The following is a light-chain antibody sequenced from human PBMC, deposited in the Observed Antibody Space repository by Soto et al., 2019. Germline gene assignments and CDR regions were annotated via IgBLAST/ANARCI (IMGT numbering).Light chain of an antibody. V-gene: IGKV3-20*01. CDR2: GAS. J-gene: IGKJ4*01. CDR3: QQYGNSPPVT. Sequence: EIVLTQSPGTLSLSPGERATLSCRASQRVTSTYLAWYQQKPGQAPRLLIYGASSRATGIPDRFSGSGSGTDFTLTISRLEPEDFAVYYCQQYGNSPPVTFGGGTKVEIK. CDR1: QRVTSTY.